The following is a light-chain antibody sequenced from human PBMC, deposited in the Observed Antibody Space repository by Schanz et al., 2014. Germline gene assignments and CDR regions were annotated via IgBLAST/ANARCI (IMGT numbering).Light chain of an antibody. V-gene: IGLV2-14*01. J-gene: IGLJ1*01. Sequence: QSALTQPASVSGSPGQSITISCTGTSSDIGGRAYVSWYQQRPGKAPQLILYDVNSRPSGVSNRFSGSKSGNTASLTISGLQAEDEADYYCSSYRRTATVAVFGTGTKVTVL. CDR2: DVN. CDR3: SSYRRTATVAV. CDR1: SSDIGGRAY.